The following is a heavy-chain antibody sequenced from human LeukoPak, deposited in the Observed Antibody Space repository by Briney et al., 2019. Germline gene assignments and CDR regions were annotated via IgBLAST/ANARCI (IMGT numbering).Heavy chain of an antibody. D-gene: IGHD6-6*01. J-gene: IGHJ4*02. Sequence: PGGSLRLSRAASGFTFSSYAMSWVRQAPGKGLEWVSAISGSGGSTYYADSVKGRFTISRDNSKNTLYLQMNSLRAEDTAVYYCAKDRIAARHYFDYWGQGTLVTVSS. CDR1: GFTFSSYA. CDR2: ISGSGGST. CDR3: AKDRIAARHYFDY. V-gene: IGHV3-23*01.